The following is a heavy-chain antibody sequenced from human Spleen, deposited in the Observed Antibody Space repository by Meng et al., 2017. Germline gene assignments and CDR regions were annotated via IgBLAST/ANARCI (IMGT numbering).Heavy chain of an antibody. CDR1: GYSSTSFH. Sequence: QGQLVQSGAEVKKPGALVKLTCKASGYSSTSFHVHWVRQAPGQGLEWMGIINPESGGTTYAQKFQGRVTVTRDTSTSTVYMELRRLRFDDTAVYYCARDEGSSWANWFAAWGQGTLVTVPS. CDR2: INPESGGT. D-gene: IGHD6-13*01. CDR3: ARDEGSSWANWFAA. J-gene: IGHJ5*02. V-gene: IGHV1-46*01.